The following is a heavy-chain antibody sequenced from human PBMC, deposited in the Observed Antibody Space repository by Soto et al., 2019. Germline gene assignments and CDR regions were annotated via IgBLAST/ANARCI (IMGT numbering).Heavy chain of an antibody. CDR3: AKATHYYYYGMDV. Sequence: EVPLLESGGGLVQPGGSLRLSCAASGFTFSSYAMSWVRQAPGKGPEWVSAISGSGGSTYYADSVKGRFTISRDNSKNTLYLQMNSLRDEDTAVYYCAKATHYYYYGMDVWGQGTTVTVSS. CDR1: GFTFSSYA. V-gene: IGHV3-23*01. CDR2: ISGSGGST. J-gene: IGHJ6*02.